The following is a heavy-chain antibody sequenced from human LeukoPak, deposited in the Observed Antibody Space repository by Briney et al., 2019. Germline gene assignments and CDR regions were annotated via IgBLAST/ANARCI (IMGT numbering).Heavy chain of an antibody. CDR3: AKPPYVAPRGWFDP. CDR1: GFTFSSYG. Sequence: GGSLRLSCAASGFTFSSYGMSWVRQAPGKGLEWVSAISGSGGSTYYADSVKGRFTISRDNSKNTLYLQMNSLRAEDTAVYYCAKPPYVAPRGWFDPWGQGTLVTVSS. CDR2: ISGSGGST. D-gene: IGHD3-16*01. V-gene: IGHV3-23*01. J-gene: IGHJ5*02.